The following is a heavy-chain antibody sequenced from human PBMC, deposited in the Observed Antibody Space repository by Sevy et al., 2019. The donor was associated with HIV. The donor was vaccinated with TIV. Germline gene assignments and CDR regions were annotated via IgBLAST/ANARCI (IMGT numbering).Heavy chain of an antibody. D-gene: IGHD3-22*01. J-gene: IGHJ3*02. CDR1: GFTFSSYS. Sequence: GGSLRLSCAASGFTFSSYSMNWVRQAPGKGLEWVSYISSSSSTIYYADSVKGRFTISRDNAKNSLYLQMNCLRDEDTAVYYCARDGPPAYYYDSSGIGGDAFDIWGQGTMVTVSS. V-gene: IGHV3-48*02. CDR3: ARDGPPAYYYDSSGIGGDAFDI. CDR2: ISSSSSTI.